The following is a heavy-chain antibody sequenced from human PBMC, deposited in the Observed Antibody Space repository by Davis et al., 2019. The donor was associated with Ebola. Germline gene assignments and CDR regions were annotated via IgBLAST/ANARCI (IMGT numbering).Heavy chain of an antibody. Sequence: ASVKVSCKASGYTFTSYGISWVRQAPGQGLEWMGWISAYNGNTNYAQKLQGRVTMTTDTSTSTAYMELRSLRSDDTAVYYCARGARYNWNYHNWFDPWGQGTLVTVSS. V-gene: IGHV1-18*01. CDR3: ARGARYNWNYHNWFDP. D-gene: IGHD1-7*01. CDR2: ISAYNGNT. J-gene: IGHJ5*02. CDR1: GYTFTSYG.